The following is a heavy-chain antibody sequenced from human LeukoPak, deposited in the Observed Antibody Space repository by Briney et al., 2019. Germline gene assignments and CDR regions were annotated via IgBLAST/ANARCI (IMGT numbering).Heavy chain of an antibody. CDR3: ARDPYSGSYSPAVYYYYMDV. CDR1: GFTFSSYA. Sequence: GGSLRLSCAASGFTFSSYAMSWVRQAPGKGLEWVSAISGSGGSTYYADSVKGRFTISRDNAKNSLYLQMDSLRAEDTAVYYCARDPYSGSYSPAVYYYYMDVWGKGTTVTVSS. CDR2: ISGSGGST. D-gene: IGHD1-26*01. J-gene: IGHJ6*03. V-gene: IGHV3-23*01.